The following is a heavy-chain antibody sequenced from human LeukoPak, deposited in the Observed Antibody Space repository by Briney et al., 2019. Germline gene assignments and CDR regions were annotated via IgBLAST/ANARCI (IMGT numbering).Heavy chain of an antibody. D-gene: IGHD3-16*01. CDR3: ARGQQGDPYYFDY. Sequence: ASVKVSCKASGYTFTGYYMHWVRQAPGQGLEWMGWINPNSGGTNYAQKFQGRVTMTRDTSISTAYMELSRLRSDDTAVYYCARGQQGDPYYFDYWGQGTLVTVSS. J-gene: IGHJ4*02. CDR2: INPNSGGT. V-gene: IGHV1-2*02. CDR1: GYTFTGYY.